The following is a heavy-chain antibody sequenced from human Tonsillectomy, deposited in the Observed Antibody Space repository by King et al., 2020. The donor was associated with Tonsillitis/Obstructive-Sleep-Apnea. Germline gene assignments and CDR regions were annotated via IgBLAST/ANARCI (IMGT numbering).Heavy chain of an antibody. CDR2: ISSSSSYK. CDR1: GCTFSSYS. CDR3: ARVGSTSPYYYYYMDV. D-gene: IGHD2-2*01. Sequence: VQLVESGGGLVKPGGSLRLSCAASGCTFSSYSMNWVRQAPGKGVEWVSSISSSSSYKYYEDSVKGRFTISRDNAKNSLYLQMNSLRAEDTAVYYCARVGSTSPYYYYYMDVWGKGTTVTVSS. V-gene: IGHV3-21*01. J-gene: IGHJ6*03.